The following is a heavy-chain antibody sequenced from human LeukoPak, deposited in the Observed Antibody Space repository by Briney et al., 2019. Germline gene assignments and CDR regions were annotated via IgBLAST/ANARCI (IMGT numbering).Heavy chain of an antibody. D-gene: IGHD1-1*01. Sequence: PSETLSLTCTVSGGSISSYYWSWIRQPPGKGLEWIGYIYYSGSTTYNPSLQSRVTISVDTSKNNFSLRLNSVTAADTAVYFCARGLPGARIPYHFDSWGQGTLVAVSS. CDR1: GGSISSYY. CDR3: ARGLPGARIPYHFDS. J-gene: IGHJ4*02. CDR2: IYYSGST. V-gene: IGHV4-59*12.